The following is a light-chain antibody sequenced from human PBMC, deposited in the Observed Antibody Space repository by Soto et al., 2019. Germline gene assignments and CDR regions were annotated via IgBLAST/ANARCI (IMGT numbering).Light chain of an antibody. V-gene: IGKV3-20*01. Sequence: EIVLTQCPGTLSLSPGDRATLSCRASQRVSSSSLAWYQHKPGQAPRLLMYDASSRATGIPDRFRGSGSGTDFTLTISRLEPEDFAVYYCQQHHSSPGTFGQGTMVEIK. CDR3: QQHHSSPGT. CDR1: QRVSSSS. J-gene: IGKJ1*01. CDR2: DAS.